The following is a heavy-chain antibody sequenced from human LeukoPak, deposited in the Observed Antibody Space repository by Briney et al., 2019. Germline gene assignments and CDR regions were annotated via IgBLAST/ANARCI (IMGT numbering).Heavy chain of an antibody. CDR1: GFTFSSYA. Sequence: GGSLRLSCAASGFTFSSYATTWVRQAPGKGLEWVSTLSGSGSNTYYADSVKGRFSISRDNSQSTLYLQMNSLRAEDTAVYYCAKFRAAAGPRDFDYWGQGTLVTVSS. V-gene: IGHV3-23*01. J-gene: IGHJ4*02. D-gene: IGHD6-13*01. CDR2: LSGSGSNT. CDR3: AKFRAAAGPRDFDY.